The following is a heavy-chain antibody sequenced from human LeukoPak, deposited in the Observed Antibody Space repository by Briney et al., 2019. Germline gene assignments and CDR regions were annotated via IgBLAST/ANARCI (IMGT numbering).Heavy chain of an antibody. Sequence: SETLPLTCTVSGGSISSYYWSWIRQPAGKGLEWIGRIYTSGSTNYNPSLKSRVTMSVDTSKNQFSLKLSSVTAADTAVYYCARGGETIFGVVTPFNWFDPWGQGTLVTVSS. CDR3: ARGGETIFGVVTPFNWFDP. J-gene: IGHJ5*02. D-gene: IGHD3-3*01. V-gene: IGHV4-4*07. CDR1: GGSISSYY. CDR2: IYTSGST.